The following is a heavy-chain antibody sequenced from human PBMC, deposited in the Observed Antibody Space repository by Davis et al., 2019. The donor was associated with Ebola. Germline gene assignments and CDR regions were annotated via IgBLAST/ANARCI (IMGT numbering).Heavy chain of an antibody. CDR1: GGTFSSYA. D-gene: IGHD1-26*01. Sequence: SVQVSCKASGGTFSSYAISWVRQAPGQGLEWMGGIIPIFGTANYAQKFQGRVTITADESTSTAYMELSSLRSEDTAVYYCARAPIVGATDYYYNYYMDVWGKGTTVTVSS. CDR2: IIPIFGTA. V-gene: IGHV1-69*13. CDR3: ARAPIVGATDYYYNYYMDV. J-gene: IGHJ6*03.